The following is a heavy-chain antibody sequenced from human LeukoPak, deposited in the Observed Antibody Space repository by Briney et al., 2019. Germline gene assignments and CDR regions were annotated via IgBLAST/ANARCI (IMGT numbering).Heavy chain of an antibody. CDR1: GYTFTSYY. CDR2: INPSGGST. V-gene: IGHV1-46*01. CDR3: VRGGVSWWPGPRVTIDFDY. D-gene: IGHD2-21*01. J-gene: IGHJ4*02. Sequence: GASVKVSCKASGYTFTSYYMHWVRQAPGQGLEWMGIINPSGGSTIYAQKFQGRVTMTRNTSISTAYMELSSLRSEDTAVYYCVRGGVSWWPGPRVTIDFDYWGQGTLVTVSS.